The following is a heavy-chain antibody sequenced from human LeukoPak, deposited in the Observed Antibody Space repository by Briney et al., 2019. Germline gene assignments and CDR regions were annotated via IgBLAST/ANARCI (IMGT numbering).Heavy chain of an antibody. CDR1: GGSISTSNSY. J-gene: IGHJ4*02. V-gene: IGHV4-39*01. CDR3: ARQTGAGLFILP. D-gene: IGHD3-3*01. CDR2: IYYSGNT. Sequence: SETLSLTCAVSGGSISTSNSYWGWIRRPPGKGLEWVGSIYYSGNTYYNPSLKSRVTISVDTSKNQFSPIPTSVTAADTAVYYCARQTGAGLFILPGGQGTLVTVSS.